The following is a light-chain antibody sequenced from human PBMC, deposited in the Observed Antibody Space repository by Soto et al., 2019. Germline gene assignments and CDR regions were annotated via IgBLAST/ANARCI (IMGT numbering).Light chain of an antibody. CDR2: KAS. Sequence: DIQMTQSPSTLSASVGDRVTITCRASQRISSWLAWYQQKPGNAPKVLIYKASNLETGVPSRFSGSGSETEFTLTISSLQPDDFATYYCQQYNGYPYTFGQGTKLEIK. CDR1: QRISSW. CDR3: QQYNGYPYT. J-gene: IGKJ2*01. V-gene: IGKV1-5*03.